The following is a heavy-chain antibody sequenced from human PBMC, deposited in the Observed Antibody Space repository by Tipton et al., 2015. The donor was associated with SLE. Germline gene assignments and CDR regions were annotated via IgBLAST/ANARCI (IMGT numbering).Heavy chain of an antibody. D-gene: IGHD3-10*01. CDR1: GFNFGDYT. Sequence: SLRLSCAASGFNFGDYTMHWVRQAPGKGLEWVALISDDGLTTYPADSVQGRLSISRDNSKSTLYLQMNSLRIDDTAVYYCAKTLFGDYGDHWGQGTLVTVSS. J-gene: IGHJ4*02. V-gene: IGHV3-30*04. CDR3: AKTLFGDYGDH. CDR2: ISDDGLTT.